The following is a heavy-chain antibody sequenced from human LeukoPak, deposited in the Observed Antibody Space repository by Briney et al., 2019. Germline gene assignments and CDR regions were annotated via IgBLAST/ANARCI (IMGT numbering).Heavy chain of an antibody. CDR2: INPSGGST. CDR3: ARSGAPRNNFGDYRGDY. D-gene: IGHD4-17*01. CDR1: GYTFTSYY. V-gene: IGHV1-46*01. Sequence: ASVKVSCKASGYTFTSYYMHWVRQAPGQGLEWMGIINPSGGSTTYAQKFQGRVTMARDTSTSTVYMELSSLRSEDTAVYYCARSGAPRNNFGDYRGDYWGQGTLVTVSS. J-gene: IGHJ4*02.